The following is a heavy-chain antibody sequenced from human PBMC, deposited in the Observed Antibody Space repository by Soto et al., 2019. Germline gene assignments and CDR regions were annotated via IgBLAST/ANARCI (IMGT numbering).Heavy chain of an antibody. CDR2: IYYSGST. D-gene: IGHD6-19*01. CDR1: GVSISSYY. J-gene: IGHJ4*02. CDR3: ARERGNIAVAGHYFDY. V-gene: IGHV4-59*01. Sequence: PSETLSLTCTVSGVSISSYYWSWIRQPPGKGLEWIGYIYYSGSTNYNPSLKSRVTISVDTSKSQFSLKLSSVTHADTAVYYCARERGNIAVAGHYFDYWGQGTLVTVSS.